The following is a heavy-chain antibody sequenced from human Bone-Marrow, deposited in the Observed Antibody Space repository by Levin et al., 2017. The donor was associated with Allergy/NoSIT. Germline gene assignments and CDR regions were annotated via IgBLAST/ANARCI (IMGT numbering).Heavy chain of an antibody. Sequence: GGSLRLSCAASGFTFDDYAMHWVRQPPGKGLEWVSGSAWNSGTTGYADSVKGRFSISRDNAKKTVSLEMNTLRDEDTALYYCVKDIWRGLTATDAFEVWGQGAMVIVSA. V-gene: IGHV3-9*01. CDR2: SAWNSGTT. CDR1: GFTFDDYA. CDR3: VKDIWRGLTATDAFEV. D-gene: IGHD1-20*01. J-gene: IGHJ3*01.